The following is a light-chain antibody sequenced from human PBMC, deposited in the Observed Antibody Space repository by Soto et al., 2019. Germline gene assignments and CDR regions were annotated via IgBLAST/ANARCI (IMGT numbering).Light chain of an antibody. V-gene: IGLV2-14*03. Sequence: QSVLTQPASVSGSPGQSITISCTGTISDVSGYNFVSWYQQYPGKALKLMIYDVSNRPSGVSNRFSGSKSGNTASLTISGLQAEDEADYYCSSYTSSNTYVFGAGTKVT. CDR1: ISDVSGYNF. J-gene: IGLJ1*01. CDR3: SSYTSSNTYV. CDR2: DVS.